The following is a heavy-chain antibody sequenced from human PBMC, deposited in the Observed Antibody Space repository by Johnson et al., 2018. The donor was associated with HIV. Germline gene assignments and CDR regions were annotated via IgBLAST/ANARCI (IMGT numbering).Heavy chain of an antibody. CDR3: AKDVGDGYNRWGAFDF. CDR2: IGSSGGGT. CDR1: GFIFSDYS. V-gene: IGHV3-64*07. D-gene: IGHD5-24*01. J-gene: IGHJ3*01. Sequence: VQLVESGGGLVQPGGSLRLSCVGSGFIFSDYSMHWVRQAPGKGLEYVSLIGSSGGGTFYADSVKGRFIISRDNSKNTLYLQMSSLRAEDAAVYYCAKDVGDGYNRWGAFDFWGQGTMVTVSS.